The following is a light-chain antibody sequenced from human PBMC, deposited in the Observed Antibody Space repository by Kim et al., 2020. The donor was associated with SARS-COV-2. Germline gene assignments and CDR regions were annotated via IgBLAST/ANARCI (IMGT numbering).Light chain of an antibody. J-gene: IGKJ2*01. Sequence: EVVLTQSPATLSLSPGERATLSCRASQSVSSSLSWYQQKPGQPPRLLIYDASNRATGIPARFSGSGSGTDFTLNINSLEPEDFAVYYCQQRSNWRTFGQGTKLEI. CDR3: QQRSNWRT. V-gene: IGKV3-11*01. CDR2: DAS. CDR1: QSVSSS.